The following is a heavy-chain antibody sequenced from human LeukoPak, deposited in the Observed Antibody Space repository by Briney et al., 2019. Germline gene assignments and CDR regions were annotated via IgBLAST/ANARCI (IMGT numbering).Heavy chain of an antibody. D-gene: IGHD2-15*01. CDR1: GGTFSSYA. CDR3: ARLRVVAATRWFDP. Sequence: GASVKVSCKASGGTFSSYAISWVRQAPGQGLEWMGGIIPIFGTANYARKFQGRVTITTDESTSTAYMELSSLRSEDTAVYYCARLRVVAATRWFDPWGQGTLATVSS. V-gene: IGHV1-69*05. CDR2: IIPIFGTA. J-gene: IGHJ5*02.